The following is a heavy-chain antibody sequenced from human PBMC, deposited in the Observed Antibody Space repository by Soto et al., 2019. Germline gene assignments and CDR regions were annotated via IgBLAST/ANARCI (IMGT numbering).Heavy chain of an antibody. CDR3: ARDEGGWNSIEGGFVKFILDY. J-gene: IGHJ4*02. CDR2: INAGNGDT. CDR1: GYTFSMHA. Sequence: ASVKVSCKTSGYTFSMHAIHWVRQAPGQGLEWMGWINAGNGDTKYSESFQDRVAITRDAYASAAYMEVRSLRSEDTAIYYCARDEGGWNSIEGGFVKFILDYWGQGSVVTVLL. V-gene: IGHV1-3*01. D-gene: IGHD1-7*01.